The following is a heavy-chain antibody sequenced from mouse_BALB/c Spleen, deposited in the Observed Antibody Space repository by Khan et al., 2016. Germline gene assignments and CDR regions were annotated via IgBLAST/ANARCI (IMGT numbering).Heavy chain of an antibody. V-gene: IGHV7-3*02. Sequence: EVELVESGGGLVQPGGSLRLSCATSGFTFTDYYMSWVRQPPGKALEWLGFIRNKANGYTIEYSASVKGRFTISRDNSQSIIYLQMNTLRAEDSATYYYERLMHYYAMDYWGQGTAVTVSS. J-gene: IGHJ4*01. CDR2: IRNKANGYTI. CDR1: GFTFTDYY. CDR3: ERLMHYYAMDY.